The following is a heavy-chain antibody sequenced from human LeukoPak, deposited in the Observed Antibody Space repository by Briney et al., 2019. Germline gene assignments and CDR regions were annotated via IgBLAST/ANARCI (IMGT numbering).Heavy chain of an antibody. Sequence: GASVKVSCKASGYTFTGYYMHWVRQAPGQGLAWMGWINPNSGGTNYAQKFQGRVTMTRDTSTSTVYMELSSLRSEDTAVYYCARDALQWGSYNWFDPWGQGTLVTVSS. CDR3: ARDALQWGSYNWFDP. J-gene: IGHJ5*02. V-gene: IGHV1-2*02. CDR1: GYTFTGYY. CDR2: INPNSGGT. D-gene: IGHD3-16*01.